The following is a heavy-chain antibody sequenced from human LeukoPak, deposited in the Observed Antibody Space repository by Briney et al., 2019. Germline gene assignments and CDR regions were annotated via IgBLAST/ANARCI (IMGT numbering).Heavy chain of an antibody. Sequence: ASVKVSCKASGYTFTGYYMHWVRQAPGQGLEWMGWINPNSGDTKYAQKFQGRVTMTRDTSISTAYMELTRLRSDDTAVYYCARGGLRVMVYRLYYMDVWGKGTTVTVSS. CDR2: INPNSGDT. CDR1: GYTFTGYY. V-gene: IGHV1-2*02. J-gene: IGHJ6*03. D-gene: IGHD2-8*01. CDR3: ARGGLRVMVYRLYYMDV.